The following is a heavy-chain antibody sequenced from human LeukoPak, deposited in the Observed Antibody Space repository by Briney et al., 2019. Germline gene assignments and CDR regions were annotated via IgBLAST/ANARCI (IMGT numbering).Heavy chain of an antibody. J-gene: IGHJ3*02. CDR3: SSPSYYADSSATNAFDI. V-gene: IGHV4-4*07. Sequence: SETLSLTCTVSGGSISNYYWNWIRQPAGKGLEWIGRLLGSGSTDYNPSLKSRVTMSVDTSKNQFSLKLISVTAADTAVYCASSPSYYADSSATNAFDIGGKGTRVTVS. CDR1: GGSISNYY. CDR2: LLGSGST. D-gene: IGHD3-22*01.